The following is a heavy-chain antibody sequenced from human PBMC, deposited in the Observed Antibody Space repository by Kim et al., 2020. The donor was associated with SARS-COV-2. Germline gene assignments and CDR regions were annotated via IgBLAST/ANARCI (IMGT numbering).Heavy chain of an antibody. D-gene: IGHD6-13*01. V-gene: IGHV3-43*01. J-gene: IGHJ6*02. CDR1: GFTFDDYT. CDR3: AKDIGYSGYYYYYGMDV. Sequence: GGSLRLSCAASGFTFDDYTMHWVRQAPGKGLEWVSLISWDGGSTYYADSVKGRFTISRDNSKNSLYLQMNSLRTEDTALYYCAKDIGYSGYYYYYGMDVWGQGTTVTVSS. CDR2: ISWDGGST.